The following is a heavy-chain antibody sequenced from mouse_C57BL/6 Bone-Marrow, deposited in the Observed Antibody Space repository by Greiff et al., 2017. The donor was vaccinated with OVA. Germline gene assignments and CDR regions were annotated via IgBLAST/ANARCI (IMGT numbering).Heavy chain of an antibody. CDR1: GYTFTDYY. J-gene: IGHJ2*01. CDR3: ARSPLRLLRDYFDY. CDR2: INPNNGGT. D-gene: IGHD2-3*01. Sequence: EVQLQQSGPELVKPGASVKISCKASGYTFTDYYMNWVKQSHGKSLEWIGDINPNNGGTSYNQKFKGKATLTVDKSSSTAYMELRSLTSEDSAVYYCARSPLRLLRDYFDYWGQGTTLTVSS. V-gene: IGHV1-26*01.